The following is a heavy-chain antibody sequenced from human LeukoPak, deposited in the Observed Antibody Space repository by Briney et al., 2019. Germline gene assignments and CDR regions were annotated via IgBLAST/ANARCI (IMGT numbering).Heavy chain of an antibody. CDR2: ISSSSSYI. CDR3: AKDALYGDSIYFDY. J-gene: IGHJ4*02. Sequence: GGSLRLSCAASGFTFSSYSMNWVRQAPGKGLEWVSSISSSSSYIYYADSVKGRFTISRDNAKNSLYLQMNSLRAEDTAVYYCAKDALYGDSIYFDYWGQGTLVTVSS. V-gene: IGHV3-21*04. CDR1: GFTFSSYS. D-gene: IGHD4-17*01.